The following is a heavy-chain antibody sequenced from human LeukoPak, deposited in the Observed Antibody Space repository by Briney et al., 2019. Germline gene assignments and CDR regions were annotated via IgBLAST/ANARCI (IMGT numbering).Heavy chain of an antibody. CDR2: IYTSGST. D-gene: IGHD2-2*01. Sequence: SETLSLTCTVSGGSISSYYWSWIRQPAGKGLEWIGRIYTSGSTNYNPSLKSRVTMSVDTSKNQFSLKLSSVTAADTAVYYCARVIPSRGVVWFDPWGQGTLVTVSS. CDR1: GGSISSYY. CDR3: ARVIPSRGVVWFDP. V-gene: IGHV4-4*07. J-gene: IGHJ5*02.